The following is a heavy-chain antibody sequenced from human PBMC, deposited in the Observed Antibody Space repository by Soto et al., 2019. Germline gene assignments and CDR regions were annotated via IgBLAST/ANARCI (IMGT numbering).Heavy chain of an antibody. J-gene: IGHJ4*02. V-gene: IGHV4-39*01. CDR3: ARPWDDLTTSCWYY. Sequence: QLQLQESGPGLVKPSETLSLTCTVSGDSLSSSGYYWGWIRQPPGRGLEWIGSVYHTGTTYYNPSLKSRVTISVDTSKNQFSLWLRSVTAADTAVYFCARPWDDLTTSCWYYWGQGTLVTVSS. CDR2: VYHTGTT. D-gene: IGHD6-19*01. CDR1: GDSLSSSGYY.